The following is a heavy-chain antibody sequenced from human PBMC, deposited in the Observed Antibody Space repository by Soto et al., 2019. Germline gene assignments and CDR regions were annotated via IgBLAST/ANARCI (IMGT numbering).Heavy chain of an antibody. Sequence: ASVKVSCKASGYTFTSYGISWVRQAPGQGLEWMGWISAYNGNTNYAQKLQGRVTMTTDTSTNTAYMELRSLRSDDTAVYYCARHIVVVIATTPYAMFDYWGQGTLVTVSS. V-gene: IGHV1-18*01. CDR1: GYTFTSYG. CDR2: ISAYNGNT. D-gene: IGHD2-21*01. J-gene: IGHJ4*02. CDR3: ARHIVVVIATTPYAMFDY.